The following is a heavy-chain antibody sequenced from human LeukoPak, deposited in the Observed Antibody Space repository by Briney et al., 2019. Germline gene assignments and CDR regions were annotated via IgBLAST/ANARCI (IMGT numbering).Heavy chain of an antibody. CDR3: ARFHSGPSGWYVLWYFDL. D-gene: IGHD6-19*01. Sequence: SETLSLTRTVSGGSVTSFYWSWIPQPPGKGLEWIGYIYNSENTKYNSSLESRVTMSVDTSKNQLFLKLSSVTAADTAVYYCARFHSGPSGWYVLWYFDLWGRGTLVTVSS. J-gene: IGHJ2*01. CDR2: IYNSENT. V-gene: IGHV4-4*09. CDR1: GGSVTSFY.